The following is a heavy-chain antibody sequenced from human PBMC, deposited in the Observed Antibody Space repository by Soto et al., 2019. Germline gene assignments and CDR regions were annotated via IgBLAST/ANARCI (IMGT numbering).Heavy chain of an antibody. D-gene: IGHD2-15*01. J-gene: IGHJ4*02. Sequence: QVQLVESGGGVVQPGRSLRLSCAASGFTFSSYAMHWVRQAPGKGLEWVAVISYDGSNKYYADSVKGRFTISRDNSKNTLYLQRNSLRGEDTAVYYCARVPSSSGRAHFDYWGQGTLVTVSS. CDR3: ARVPSSSGRAHFDY. CDR2: ISYDGSNK. V-gene: IGHV3-30-3*01. CDR1: GFTFSSYA.